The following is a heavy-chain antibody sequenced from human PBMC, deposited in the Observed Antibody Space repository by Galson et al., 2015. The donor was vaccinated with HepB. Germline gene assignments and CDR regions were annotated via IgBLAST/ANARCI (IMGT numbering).Heavy chain of an antibody. CDR2: ISYDGSNK. V-gene: IGHV3-30*04. Sequence: SLRLSCAASGFTFSSYAMHWVRQAPGKGLEWVAVISYDGSNKYYADSVKGRFTISRDNSKNTLYLQMNSLRAEDTAVYYRARGLDLNFDYWGQGTLVTVSS. CDR1: GFTFSSYA. J-gene: IGHJ4*02. CDR3: ARGLDLNFDY.